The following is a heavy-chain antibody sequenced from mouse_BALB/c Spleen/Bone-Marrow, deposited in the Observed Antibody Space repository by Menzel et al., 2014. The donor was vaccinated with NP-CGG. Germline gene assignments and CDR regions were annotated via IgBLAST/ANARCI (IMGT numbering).Heavy chain of an antibody. CDR2: INPDSRTI. V-gene: IGHV4-1*02. CDR1: GFDFSRYW. J-gene: IGHJ1*01. Sequence: EVMLVESGGGLVQPGGSLKLSCAASGFDFSRYWMTWVRQAPGKWLEWIGEINPDSRTINYTPSLKDKFIISRDNAKNTLYLQMSKVRSEDTALYYCARPGYYGYQNVWGAGTTVTVSS. D-gene: IGHD1-2*01. CDR3: ARPGYYGYQNV.